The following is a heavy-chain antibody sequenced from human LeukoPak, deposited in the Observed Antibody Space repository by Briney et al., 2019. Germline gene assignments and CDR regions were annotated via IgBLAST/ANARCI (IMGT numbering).Heavy chain of an antibody. CDR2: IIPIFGTA. CDR3: ARAGSGQYYYYMDV. Sequence: GASVKVSCKASGGTFSSYAISWVRQAPGQGLEWMGGIIPIFGTANYAQKFQGRVTITADKSTSTAYMELSSLRSDDTAVYYCARAGSGQYYYYMDVWGKGTTVTVSS. V-gene: IGHV1-69*06. D-gene: IGHD6-19*01. CDR1: GGTFSSYA. J-gene: IGHJ6*03.